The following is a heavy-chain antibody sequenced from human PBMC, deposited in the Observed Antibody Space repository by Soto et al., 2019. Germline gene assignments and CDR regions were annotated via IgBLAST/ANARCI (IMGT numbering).Heavy chain of an antibody. CDR1: GYTFTGDY. CDR3: ATGKDDFWSGYYPSC. J-gene: IGHJ4*02. D-gene: IGHD3-3*01. CDR2: INTNSGGT. Sequence: AAVKVSCKASGYTFTGDYMHWVRQAPGQGLEWVGWINTNSGGTNYAQKFQGRVTMTRDTSISTAYMELSRLRSDDTAAYYCATGKDDFWSGYYPSCWGQGTLVTVSS. V-gene: IGHV1-2*02.